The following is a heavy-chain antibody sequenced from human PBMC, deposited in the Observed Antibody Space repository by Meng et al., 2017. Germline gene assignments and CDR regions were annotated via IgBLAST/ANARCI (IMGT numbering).Heavy chain of an antibody. V-gene: IGHV3-23*01. D-gene: IGHD3-16*02. J-gene: IGHJ6*02. Sequence: GGSLRLSCAASGFTFSSYAMSWVRQAPGKGLEWVSAISGSGGSTYYADSVKGRFTISRDNSKNTLYLQMNSLRAEDTAVYYCAKDYLSFTAAYGRDVWGQGTTVTVSS. CDR2: ISGSGGST. CDR1: GFTFSSYA. CDR3: AKDYLSFTAAYGRDV.